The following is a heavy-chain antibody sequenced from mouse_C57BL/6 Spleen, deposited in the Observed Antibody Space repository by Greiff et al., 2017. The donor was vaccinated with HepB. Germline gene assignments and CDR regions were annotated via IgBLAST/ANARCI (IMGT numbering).Heavy chain of an antibody. CDR1: GFTFNTYA. CDR2: IRSKSSNYAT. Sequence: EVQLVESGGGLVQPKGSSKLSCAASGFTFNTYAMHWVRQAPGKGLEWVARIRSKSSNYATYYADSVKDRFTISRDDSQSMLYLQMNNLKTEDTAMYYCVRDQDYYGSRDAMDYWGQGTSVTVSS. D-gene: IGHD1-1*01. J-gene: IGHJ4*01. CDR3: VRDQDYYGSRDAMDY. V-gene: IGHV10-3*01.